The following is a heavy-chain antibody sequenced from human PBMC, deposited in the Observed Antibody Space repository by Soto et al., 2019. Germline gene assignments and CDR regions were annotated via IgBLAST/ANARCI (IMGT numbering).Heavy chain of an antibody. V-gene: IGHV3-30-3*01. CDR3: ARVDNSGGYYRRYFDY. CDR1: GFTFSRYA. Sequence: PGGSLRLSCAASGFTFSRYAIHWVRQAPGKGLEWVAVMSYDGTNKDYSDSVKGRFTISRDNSKNTMYLQMNSLRGEDTAVYYCARVDNSGGYYRRYFDYWGQGTLVTVSS. CDR2: MSYDGTNK. D-gene: IGHD1-26*01. J-gene: IGHJ4*02.